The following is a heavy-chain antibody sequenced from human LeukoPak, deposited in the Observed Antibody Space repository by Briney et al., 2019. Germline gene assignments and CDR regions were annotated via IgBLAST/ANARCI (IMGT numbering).Heavy chain of an antibody. Sequence: GSLRLSCAASGFTFSSYWMHWVRQAPGKGLVWVSRINSDGSSTSYADSVEGRFTISRDNAKNTLYLQMNSLRAEDTAVYYCARGYYYDSSGFDYWGQGTLVTVSS. CDR2: INSDGSST. V-gene: IGHV3-74*01. CDR3: ARGYYYDSSGFDY. J-gene: IGHJ4*02. CDR1: GFTFSSYW. D-gene: IGHD3-22*01.